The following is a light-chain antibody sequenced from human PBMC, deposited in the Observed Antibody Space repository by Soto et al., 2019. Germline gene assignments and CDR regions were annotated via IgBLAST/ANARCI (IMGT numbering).Light chain of an antibody. V-gene: IGLV1-44*01. J-gene: IGLJ7*01. CDR1: SSNIGSNT. Sequence: QSVLTQPPSASGTPGQRVTISCSGGSSNIGSNTVNWYQQFPATAPRLLISIDDQRPSGVPDRFSGSKSCTSASLAISGLQSEDEADYYCAAWDDSLNGVVFGGGTQLTVL. CDR2: IDD. CDR3: AAWDDSLNGVV.